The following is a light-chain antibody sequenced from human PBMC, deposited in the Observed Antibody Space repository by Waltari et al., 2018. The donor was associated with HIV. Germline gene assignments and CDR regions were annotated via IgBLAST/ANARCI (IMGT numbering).Light chain of an antibody. CDR3: QQYFSLPPT. CDR2: CAS. CDR1: RSRLHRSNHKNY. J-gene: IGKJ2*01. Sequence: DIVMTHSPDSLIVSVGERATINCSASRSRLHRSNHKNYLAWCQVKTGQPPKVVIYCASVRDSGVPDRCSGGGSATDFTLAINDVQAEDVALYYCQQYFSLPPTFGQGT. V-gene: IGKV4-1*01.